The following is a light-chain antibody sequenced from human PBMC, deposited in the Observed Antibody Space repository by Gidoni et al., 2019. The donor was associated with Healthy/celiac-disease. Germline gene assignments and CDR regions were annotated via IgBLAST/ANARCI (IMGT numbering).Light chain of an antibody. CDR1: QSVNSF. Sequence: EILLTQSPATLSLAPGESATLSCRASQSVNSFLAWYQQKPGQAPRLLIYDASNRATGIPARFSGSGSGTDFTLTISSLEPGDFAVYYCQQRRNWPLTFGGGTKVEIK. CDR3: QQRRNWPLT. J-gene: IGKJ4*01. V-gene: IGKV3-11*01. CDR2: DAS.